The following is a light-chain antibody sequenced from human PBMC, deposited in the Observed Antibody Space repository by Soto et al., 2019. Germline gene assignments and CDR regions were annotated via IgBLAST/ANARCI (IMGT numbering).Light chain of an antibody. CDR2: GAS. Sequence: EIVLTQSPGTLSLSPGERATLSCRASQSFSSSYLAWYQHKPGQAPRLLISGASSRASGIPDRFSGSGSGSDFILTISRLEPEDFAVYYCQQYNSLPTFGQGTKLEIK. J-gene: IGKJ2*01. V-gene: IGKV3-20*01. CDR3: QQYNSLPT. CDR1: QSFSSSY.